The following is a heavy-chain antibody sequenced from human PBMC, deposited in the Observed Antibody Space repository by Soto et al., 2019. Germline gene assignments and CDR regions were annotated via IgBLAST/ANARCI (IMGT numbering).Heavy chain of an antibody. V-gene: IGHV4-4*07. Sequence: PSETLSLTCTVSGDSLSSYSWSWIRQPAGKGLEWIGRIYTSGITNSNPSLKSRVTMSIDTSKNQFSLKLSSVTAADTAVYYYARDVSSGYYLNWFDPWGQGTLVTVSS. D-gene: IGHD3-22*01. J-gene: IGHJ5*02. CDR3: ARDVSSGYYLNWFDP. CDR2: IYTSGIT. CDR1: GDSLSSYS.